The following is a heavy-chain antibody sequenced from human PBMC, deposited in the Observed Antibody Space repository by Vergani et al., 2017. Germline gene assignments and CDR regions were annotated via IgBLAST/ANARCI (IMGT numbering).Heavy chain of an antibody. V-gene: IGHV3-30*03. D-gene: IGHD3-22*01. Sequence: VQLVESGGGVVQPGRSLRLSCAASGFTFSSYGMHLVRQAPGKGLEWVAVISYDGSNKYYADSVKGRFTISRDNSKNTLYLQMNSLRAEDTAVYYCAPDSSGYWDGYWGQGTLVTVSS. CDR1: GFTFSSYG. CDR2: ISYDGSNK. J-gene: IGHJ4*02. CDR3: APDSSGYWDGY.